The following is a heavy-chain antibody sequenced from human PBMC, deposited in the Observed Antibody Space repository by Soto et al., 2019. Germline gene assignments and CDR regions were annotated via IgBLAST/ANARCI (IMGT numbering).Heavy chain of an antibody. Sequence: SVKVSCKASGFTFTSSAVQWVRQARGQRLEWIGWIVVGSGNTNYAQKFQERVTITRDMSTSTAYMELSSLRSEDTAVYDCAAGSDYYDRSGYYHFDYWGQGTLVTVSS. D-gene: IGHD3-22*01. CDR3: AAGSDYYDRSGYYHFDY. J-gene: IGHJ4*02. CDR1: GFTFTSSA. V-gene: IGHV1-58*01. CDR2: IVVGSGNT.